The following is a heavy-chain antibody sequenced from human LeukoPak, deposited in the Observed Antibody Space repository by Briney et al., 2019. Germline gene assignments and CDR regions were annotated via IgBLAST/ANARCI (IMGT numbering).Heavy chain of an antibody. CDR3: ATGGRNLGS. CDR2: IKVDGTEK. V-gene: IGHV3-7*01. D-gene: IGHD1-14*01. J-gene: IGHJ4*02. Sequence: QSGGSLRLSCSTSGFTFSAYWMSWVRQAPGKGLEWVANIKVDGTEKNYVDSVKGRFTISRDNAKNSLCLQMNSLRAEDTALYYCATGGRNLGSWGQGTLVTVSS. CDR1: GFTFSAYW.